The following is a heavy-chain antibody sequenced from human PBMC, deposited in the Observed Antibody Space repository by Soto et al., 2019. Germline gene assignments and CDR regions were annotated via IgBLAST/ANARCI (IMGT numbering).Heavy chain of an antibody. Sequence: QVQLVQSGAEVKKPGSSVKVSCKASGGTFSSYAISWVRQAPGQGLEWMGGIIPIFGTANYAQKFQGRVTIXXDXSMXTAYMELSSLRSEDTAVYYCAYYPVVVTAIGAFDIWGQGTMVTVSS. J-gene: IGHJ3*02. CDR3: AYYPVVVTAIGAFDI. D-gene: IGHD2-21*02. CDR1: GGTFSSYA. V-gene: IGHV1-69*14. CDR2: IIPIFGTA.